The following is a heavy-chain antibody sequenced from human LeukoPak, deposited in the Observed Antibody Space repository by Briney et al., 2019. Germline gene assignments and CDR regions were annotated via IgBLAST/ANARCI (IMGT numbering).Heavy chain of an antibody. D-gene: IGHD3-10*01. V-gene: IGHV4-59*01. Sequence: SQTLSLTCTVSGASISNYYWSWIRQPPGKGLEWIGYIYYSGSTKYNPSLKSRVTISVDTSKNQFSLKLSSVTAADTAVYYCARGKWFGDLLYFDYWGQGTLVTVSS. CDR3: ARGKWFGDLLYFDY. J-gene: IGHJ4*02. CDR1: GASISNYY. CDR2: IYYSGST.